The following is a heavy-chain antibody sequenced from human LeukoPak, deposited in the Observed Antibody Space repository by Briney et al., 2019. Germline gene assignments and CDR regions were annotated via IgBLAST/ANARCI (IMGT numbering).Heavy chain of an antibody. CDR3: ARPSIRLWGATDYGMDV. CDR1: GGSFSGYY. D-gene: IGHD1-26*01. CDR2: INHSGST. J-gene: IGHJ6*02. Sequence: SETLSLTCAVYGGSFSGYYWSWIRQPPGKGLEWIGEINHSGSTNYNPTLKSRVTISVDTSKNQFSLKLSSVTAADTAVYYCARPSIRLWGATDYGMDVWGQGTTVTVSS. V-gene: IGHV4-34*01.